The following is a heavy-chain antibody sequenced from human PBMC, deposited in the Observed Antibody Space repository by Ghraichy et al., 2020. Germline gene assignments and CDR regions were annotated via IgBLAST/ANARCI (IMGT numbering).Heavy chain of an antibody. CDR1: GFTFSSYG. J-gene: IGHJ4*02. CDR3: AKDQRDPSMVRGVMPAY. CDR2: ISYDGSNK. V-gene: IGHV3-30*18. D-gene: IGHD3-10*01. Sequence: GGSLRLSCAASGFTFSSYGMHWVRQAPGKGLEWVAVISYDGSNKYYADSVKGRFTISRDNSKNTLYLQMNSLRAEDTAVYYCAKDQRDPSMVRGVMPAYWGQGTLVTVSS.